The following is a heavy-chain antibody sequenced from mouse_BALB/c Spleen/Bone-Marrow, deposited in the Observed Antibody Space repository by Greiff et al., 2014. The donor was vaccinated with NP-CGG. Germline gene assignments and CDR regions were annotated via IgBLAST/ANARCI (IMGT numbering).Heavy chain of an antibody. CDR3: SSVYDYGRGYAMDY. V-gene: IGHV1-80*01. J-gene: IGHJ4*01. Sequence: QVQLKQSGAEVMRPGSSVNISRKASGYAFSNYGMNWVKQRPGQGLEWIGQIYPGDGDTNYNGKFKGRVTLTAYKSSSTAYMQLSSLTSEDSAVYFCSSVYDYGRGYAMDYWGQGTSVTVSS. CDR2: IYPGDGDT. D-gene: IGHD2-4*01. CDR1: GYAFSNYG.